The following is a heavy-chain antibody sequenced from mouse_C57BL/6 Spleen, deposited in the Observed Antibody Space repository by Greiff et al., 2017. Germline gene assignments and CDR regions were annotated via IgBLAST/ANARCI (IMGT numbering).Heavy chain of an antibody. CDR1: GYTFTSYG. Sequence: VMLVESGAELARPGASVKLSCKASGYTFTSYGISWVKQRTGQGLEWIGEIYPRSGNTYYNEKFKGKATLTADKSSSTAYMELRSLTSEDSAVYFCAGSGGIYDGYYYWGQGTSVTVSS. J-gene: IGHJ4*01. V-gene: IGHV1-81*01. D-gene: IGHD2-3*01. CDR3: AGSGGIYDGYYY. CDR2: IYPRSGNT.